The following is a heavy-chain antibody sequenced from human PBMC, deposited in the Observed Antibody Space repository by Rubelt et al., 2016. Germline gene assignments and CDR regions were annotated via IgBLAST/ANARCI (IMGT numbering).Heavy chain of an antibody. J-gene: IGHJ4*02. CDR1: GGSISSGGYS. CDR3: ARGFSSSWYLYDY. D-gene: IGHD6-13*01. Sequence: QVQLQESGPGLVKPSETLSLTCTVSGGSISSGGYSWSWIRQPPGKGLEWIGYIYHSGSTNYNPSLKSRVTISVDTSKNQFSLKLSSVTAADTAVYYCARGFSSSWYLYDYWGQGTLVTVSS. CDR2: IYHSGST. V-gene: IGHV4-30-2*01.